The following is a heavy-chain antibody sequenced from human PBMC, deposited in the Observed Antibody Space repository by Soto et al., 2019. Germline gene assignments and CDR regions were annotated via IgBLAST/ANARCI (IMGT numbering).Heavy chain of an antibody. CDR3: ASSTPLSVLRVYATGYGMDV. CDR2: IYYSGST. D-gene: IGHD2-8*01. CDR1: GGSISSSSYY. J-gene: IGHJ6*02. Sequence: SETLSLTCTVSGGSISSSSYYWGWIRQPPGKGLEWIGSIYYSGSTYYNSSLRSRVTISVDTSNTQLSLKLSSVTAADTAVDDCASSTPLSVLRVYATGYGMDVWGQGTTVTVSS. V-gene: IGHV4-39*01.